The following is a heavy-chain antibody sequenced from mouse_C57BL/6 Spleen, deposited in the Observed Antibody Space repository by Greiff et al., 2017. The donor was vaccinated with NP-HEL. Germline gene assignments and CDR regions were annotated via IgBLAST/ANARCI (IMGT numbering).Heavy chain of an antibody. Sequence: VQLQQPGAELVRPGSSVKLSCKASGYTFTSYWMDWVKQRPGQGLEWIGNIYPSDSETHYNQKFKDKATLTVDKSSSTAYMQLSSLTSEDSAVYYCARRDYGKDYWGQGTTLTVSS. CDR3: ARRDYGKDY. CDR1: GYTFTSYW. CDR2: IYPSDSET. D-gene: IGHD2-1*01. V-gene: IGHV1-61*01. J-gene: IGHJ2*01.